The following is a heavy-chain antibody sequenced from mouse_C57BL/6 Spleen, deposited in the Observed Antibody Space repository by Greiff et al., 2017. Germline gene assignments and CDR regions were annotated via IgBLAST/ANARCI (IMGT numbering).Heavy chain of an antibody. D-gene: IGHD3-3*01. CDR3: AWCGRGCVDY. Sequence: QVQLQQPGTELVKPGASVKLSCKASGYTFTSYWMHWVKQRPGQGLEWIGKINPGNGGTNYNEKFKSKATVTVDKSSSTAYMQLSSLTSADSAVYYRAWCGRGCVDYWGQGTTLTVSS. CDR1: GYTFTSYW. V-gene: IGHV1-53*01. CDR2: INPGNGGT. J-gene: IGHJ2*01.